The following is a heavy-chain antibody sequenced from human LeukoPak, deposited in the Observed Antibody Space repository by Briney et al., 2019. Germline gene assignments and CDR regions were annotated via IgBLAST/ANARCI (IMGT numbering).Heavy chain of an antibody. CDR1: GFTFSSYE. D-gene: IGHD3-3*01. J-gene: IGHJ6*03. CDR3: AREASGYDFWSGYYNPLKYYYYYMDV. CDR2: ISSSGSII. V-gene: IGHV3-48*03. Sequence: GGSLRLSCVASGFTFSSYEMNWVRQAPGKGLEWVSYISSSGSIIYYADSVKGRFTISRDNAKNSLYLQMNSLRAEDTAVYYCAREASGYDFWSGYYNPLKYYYYYMDVWGKGTTVTVSS.